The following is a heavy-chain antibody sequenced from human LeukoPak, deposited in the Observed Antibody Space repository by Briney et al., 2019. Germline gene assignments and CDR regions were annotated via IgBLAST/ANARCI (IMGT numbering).Heavy chain of an antibody. CDR2: IIPIFGTA. Sequence: ASVKVSCKASGGTFSSYAISWVRQAPGQGLEWMGGIIPIFGTANYAQKFQGRVTITTDESTSTAYMELSNLRSEDTAVYYCAREGGDDHPSTYNWFDPWGQGTLVTVSS. J-gene: IGHJ5*02. CDR1: GGTFSSYA. V-gene: IGHV1-69*05. D-gene: IGHD2/OR15-2a*01. CDR3: AREGGDDHPSTYNWFDP.